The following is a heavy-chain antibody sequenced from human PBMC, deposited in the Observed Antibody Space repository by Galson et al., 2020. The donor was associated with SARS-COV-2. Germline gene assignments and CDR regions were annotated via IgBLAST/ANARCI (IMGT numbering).Heavy chain of an antibody. CDR1: GGSISSSDW. D-gene: IGHD2-21*02. CDR3: PRIIVTAYYFSYMDV. J-gene: IGHJ6*03. Sequence: SETLSLTCAVSGGSISSSDWWGWVSQPPRTGLEWIGEIFHSGYTNYNPPPKSRVTMSLDTSKNQFSLKLSSVTAADTALYYCPRIIVTAYYFSYMDVWGKGTTVTFSS. V-gene: IGHV4-4*02. CDR2: IFHSGYT.